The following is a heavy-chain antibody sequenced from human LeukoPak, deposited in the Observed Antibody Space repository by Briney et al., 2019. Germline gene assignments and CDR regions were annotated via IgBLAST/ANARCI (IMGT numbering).Heavy chain of an antibody. CDR3: ARDGMLGGYAVSFDY. CDR2: INPNSGGT. D-gene: IGHD5-12*01. V-gene: IGHV1-2*02. J-gene: IGHJ4*02. Sequence: ASVKVSCKASGYTFTGYYMHWVRQAPGQGLEWMGWINPNSGGTNYAQKFQGRVTMTRDTSISTAYMELSRLRSDDTAVYYCARDGMLGGYAVSFDYWGQGTLVTVSS. CDR1: GYTFTGYY.